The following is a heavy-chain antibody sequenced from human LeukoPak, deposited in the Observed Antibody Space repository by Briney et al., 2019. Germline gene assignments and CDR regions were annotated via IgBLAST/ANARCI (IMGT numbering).Heavy chain of an antibody. CDR3: ARGRVRGYSYRY. CDR2: INHSGST. J-gene: IGHJ4*02. V-gene: IGHV4-34*01. CDR1: GGSISSYY. D-gene: IGHD5-18*01. Sequence: PSETLSLTCTVSGGSISSYYWSWIRQPPGKGLEWIGEINHSGSTNYNPSLKSRVTISVDTSKNQFSLKLSSVTAADTAVYYCARGRVRGYSYRYWGQGTLVTVSS.